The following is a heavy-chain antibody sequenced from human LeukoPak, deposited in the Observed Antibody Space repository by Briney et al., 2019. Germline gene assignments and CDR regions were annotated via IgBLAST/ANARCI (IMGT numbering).Heavy chain of an antibody. V-gene: IGHV1-3*01. CDR1: GYTFTSYA. J-gene: IGHJ5*02. D-gene: IGHD2-2*01. CDR3: ARDREYQLLLPFDP. CDR2: INAGNGNT. Sequence: ASVKVSCKASGYTFTSYAMHWVRQAPGQRLEWMGWINAGNGNTKYSQKFQGRVTITRDASASTAYMELSSLRSEDTAVYHCARDREYQLLLPFDPWGQGTLVTVSS.